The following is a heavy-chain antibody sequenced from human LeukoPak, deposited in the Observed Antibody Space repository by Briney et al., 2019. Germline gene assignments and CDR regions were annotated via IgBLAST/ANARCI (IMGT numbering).Heavy chain of an antibody. V-gene: IGHV4-4*07. Sequence: NPSETLSLTCTVSGGSISSYYWSWIRQPAGKGLEWIGRIYTSGSTNYNPSLKSRVTMSVDTSKNQFSLKLSSVTAADTAVYYCARDGYYYDSSGYYEKMYYFDYWGQGTLVTVSS. D-gene: IGHD3-22*01. CDR2: IYTSGST. CDR3: ARDGYYYDSSGYYEKMYYFDY. J-gene: IGHJ4*02. CDR1: GGSISSYY.